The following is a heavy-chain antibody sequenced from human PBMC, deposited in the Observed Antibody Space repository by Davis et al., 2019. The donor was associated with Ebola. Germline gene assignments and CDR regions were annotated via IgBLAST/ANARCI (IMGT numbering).Heavy chain of an antibody. D-gene: IGHD3-16*02. V-gene: IGHV3-33*08. CDR2: IWYDGSNK. CDR1: GFTFSSYE. Sequence: GESLKISCAASGFTFSSYEMNWVRQAPGKGLERVAVIWYDGSNKYYADSVKGRFTISRDNSKNTLYLQMNSLRAEDTAVYYCARFMITFGGVIDYYGMDVWGQGTTVTVSS. CDR3: ARFMITFGGVIDYYGMDV. J-gene: IGHJ6*02.